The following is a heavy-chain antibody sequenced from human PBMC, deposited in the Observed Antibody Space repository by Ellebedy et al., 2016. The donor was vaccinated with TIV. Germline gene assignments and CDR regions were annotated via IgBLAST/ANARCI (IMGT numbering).Heavy chain of an antibody. D-gene: IGHD3-10*01. J-gene: IGHJ5*02. CDR2: IYYSGST. Sequence: MPSETLSLTCIVSGGSISNYYWSWIRQPPGKGLEWIGSIYYSGSTNYNPSLKSRVIISEDTSKNQFSLKLNSVTAADTAVYYCARDLAGGSGRFDPWGQGTLVTVSS. CDR3: ARDLAGGSGRFDP. CDR1: GGSISNYY. V-gene: IGHV4-59*01.